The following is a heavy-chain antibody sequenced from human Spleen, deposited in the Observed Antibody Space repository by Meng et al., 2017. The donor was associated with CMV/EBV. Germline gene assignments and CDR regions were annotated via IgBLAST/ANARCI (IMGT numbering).Heavy chain of an antibody. J-gene: IGHJ4*02. CDR3: ARGETCSGGSCYLYYFDY. CDR2: ISSSSSYI. CDR1: GFTFSSYS. D-gene: IGHD2-15*01. V-gene: IGHV3-21*01. Sequence: GESLKISCVASGFTFSSYSMNWVRQAPGKGLEWLSSISSSSSYIKYAGSVKGRFTISRDNAKNSLYLQMNSLRAEDTAVYYCARGETCSGGSCYLYYFDYWGQGTLVTVSS.